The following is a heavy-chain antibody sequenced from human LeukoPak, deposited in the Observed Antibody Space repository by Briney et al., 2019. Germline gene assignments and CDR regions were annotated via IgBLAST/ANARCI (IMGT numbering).Heavy chain of an antibody. CDR1: GGTFSSYA. CDR2: IIPIFGTA. D-gene: IGHD5-12*01. Sequence: SVKVSCKASGGTFSSYAISWVRQAPGQGLEWMGGIIPIFGTANYAQKFQGRDTITADESTSTAYMELSSLRSEDTAVYYCARAYSGYDYTPYAFDIWGQGTMVTVSS. V-gene: IGHV1-69*13. J-gene: IGHJ3*02. CDR3: ARAYSGYDYTPYAFDI.